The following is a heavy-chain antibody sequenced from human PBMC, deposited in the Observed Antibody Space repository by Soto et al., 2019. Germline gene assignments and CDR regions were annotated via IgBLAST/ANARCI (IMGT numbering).Heavy chain of an antibody. CDR2: INAGNGNT. CDR1: GYTFTSYA. J-gene: IGHJ4*02. V-gene: IGHV1-3*01. D-gene: IGHD6-19*01. CDR3: ARDPSYWVAVAGPLDY. Sequence: QVQLVQSGAAVKKPGASVKVSCKASGYTFTSYAMHWVRQAPGQRLEWMGWINAGNGNTKYSQKFQGRVTITRDTSASTAYMELSSLRSEDTAVYYCARDPSYWVAVAGPLDYWGQGTLVTVSS.